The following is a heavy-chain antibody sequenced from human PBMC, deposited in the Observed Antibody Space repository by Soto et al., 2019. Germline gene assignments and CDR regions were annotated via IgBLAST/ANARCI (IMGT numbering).Heavy chain of an antibody. CDR3: ARSIVVVTSFGY. D-gene: IGHD3-22*01. Sequence: ASVKASCKASGDTITSYAMHCVRQAPGQRLEWMGWINAGNGNTKYSQKFQGRVTITRDTSASTAYMELSSLRSEDTAVYYCARSIVVVTSFGYWGQGTLVTVS. CDR1: GDTITSYA. J-gene: IGHJ4*02. CDR2: INAGNGNT. V-gene: IGHV1-3*01.